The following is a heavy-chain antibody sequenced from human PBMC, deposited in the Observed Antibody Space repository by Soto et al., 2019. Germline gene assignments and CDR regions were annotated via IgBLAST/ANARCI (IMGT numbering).Heavy chain of an antibody. CDR2: ISGSGGST. V-gene: IGHV3-23*01. CDR3: AKERGDGSGYCLDY. CDR1: GFTFSSYA. D-gene: IGHD3-22*01. Sequence: EVQLLESGGGLVQPGGSLRLSCAASGFTFSSYAMSWVRQAPGKGLEWVSAISGSGGSTYYADSVKGRFTISRDNSKNTLXLXXNSLRAEDTAVYYCAKERGDGSGYCLDYWGQGTLVTVSS. J-gene: IGHJ4*02.